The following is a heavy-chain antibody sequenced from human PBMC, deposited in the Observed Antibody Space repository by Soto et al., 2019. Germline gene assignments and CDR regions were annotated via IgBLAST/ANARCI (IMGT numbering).Heavy chain of an antibody. J-gene: IGHJ5*02. D-gene: IGHD4-17*01. CDR3: ATSPTVAINWFDT. CDR1: GYSISSAYY. V-gene: IGHV4-38-2*01. CDR2: ISHGGTT. Sequence: SETLSLTCAVSGYSISSAYYWGWIRQPPGKGLEWIGSISHGGTTYYKPSLKSRGTISVDTSKNHFSLKLTSVTAADTAVYFCATSPTVAINWFDTWGQGTLVTVSS.